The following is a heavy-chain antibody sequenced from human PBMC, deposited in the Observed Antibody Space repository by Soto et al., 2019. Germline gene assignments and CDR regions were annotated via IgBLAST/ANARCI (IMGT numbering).Heavy chain of an antibody. D-gene: IGHD2-2*01. Sequence: QVQLVESGGGLVKPGGSLRLSCAASGFTFSDYYMSWIRQAPGKGLEWVSYISSSGSTIYYADSVKGRFTISRDNAKNSLYLQMNSLRAEDTAVYYCARDVVSIVVVPAADDAFDIWGQGTIVTVSS. CDR1: GFTFSDYY. CDR2: ISSSGSTI. J-gene: IGHJ3*02. CDR3: ARDVVSIVVVPAADDAFDI. V-gene: IGHV3-11*01.